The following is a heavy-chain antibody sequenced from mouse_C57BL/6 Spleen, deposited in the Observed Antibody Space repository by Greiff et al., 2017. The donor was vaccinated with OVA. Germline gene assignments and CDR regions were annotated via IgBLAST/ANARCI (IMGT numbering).Heavy chain of an antibody. CDR3: ARGSGSGAKDY. Sequence: QVQLQQSGPELVKPGASVKISCKASGYAFSSSWMNWVKQRPGKGLEWIGRIYPGDGDTNYNGKFKGKATLTADKSSSTAYMQLSSLTSEDSAVYFCARGSGSGAKDYWGQRPSVTVSS. V-gene: IGHV1-82*01. CDR1: GYAFSSSW. CDR2: IYPGDGDT. J-gene: IGHJ4*01. D-gene: IGHD3-2*02.